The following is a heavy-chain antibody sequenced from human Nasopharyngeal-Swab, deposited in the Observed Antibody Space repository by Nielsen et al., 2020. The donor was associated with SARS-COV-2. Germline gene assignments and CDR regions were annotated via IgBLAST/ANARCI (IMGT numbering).Heavy chain of an antibody. CDR3: ASRRSPTYYDSSANYYYYGMDV. CDR2: IWYDGSNK. J-gene: IGHJ6*02. Sequence: GGSLRLSCAASGFTFSSYGMHWVRQAPGKGLEWVAVIWYDGSNKYYADSVKGRFTISRDNSKNTLYLQMNSLRAEDTAVYYCASRRSPTYYDSSANYYYYGMDVWGQGTTVTVSS. D-gene: IGHD3-22*01. V-gene: IGHV3-33*01. CDR1: GFTFSSYG.